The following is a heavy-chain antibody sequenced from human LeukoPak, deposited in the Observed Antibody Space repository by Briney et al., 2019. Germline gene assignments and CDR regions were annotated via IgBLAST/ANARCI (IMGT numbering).Heavy chain of an antibody. CDR2: IIPIFGTA. V-gene: IGHV1-69*05. CDR3: ARDLTHDYGDYV. J-gene: IGHJ4*02. D-gene: IGHD4-17*01. CDR1: GDTFSSYA. Sequence: ASVKVCCKASGDTFSSYASSWVRQSPRQGLEWMGGIIPIFGTANYAQKFQGRVTITTDDSTSTAYMELSSLRSEDTAVYYCARDLTHDYGDYVWGQGTLVTVPS.